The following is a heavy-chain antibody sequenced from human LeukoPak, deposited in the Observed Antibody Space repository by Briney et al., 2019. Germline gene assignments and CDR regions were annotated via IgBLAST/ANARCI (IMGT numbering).Heavy chain of an antibody. D-gene: IGHD4-17*01. J-gene: IGHJ4*02. CDR2: IHTSGSA. Sequence: SEPLSLTCSVSGSSFNTYYWSWIRQPAGKALEWIGRIHTSGSADYSPSLQSRVTISVDMSKKEFSLKLTSVTAADTAVYYCARDIVYLIDEDYGWGQGILVTVSS. V-gene: IGHV4-4*07. CDR3: ARDIVYLIDEDYG. CDR1: GSSFNTYY.